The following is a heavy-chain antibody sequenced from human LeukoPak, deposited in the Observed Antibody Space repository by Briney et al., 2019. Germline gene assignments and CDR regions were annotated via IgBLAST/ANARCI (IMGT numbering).Heavy chain of an antibody. CDR3: AISIAAAGHRFDP. V-gene: IGHV1-3*01. D-gene: IGHD6-13*01. J-gene: IGHJ5*02. CDR1: GYTFTRYA. Sequence: KXSCXASGYTFTRYALHWVRQAPGQRLEWMGWINAGNGNTKYSEKFQGRITITRDTSASTAYMELSSLRSEDTAVYYCAISIAAAGHRFDPWGQGTLVTVSS. CDR2: INAGNGNT.